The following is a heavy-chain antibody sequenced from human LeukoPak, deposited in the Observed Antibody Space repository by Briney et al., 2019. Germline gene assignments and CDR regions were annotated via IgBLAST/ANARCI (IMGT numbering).Heavy chain of an antibody. V-gene: IGHV4-59*01. CDR1: GGSISSYY. CDR2: IYYSGST. Sequence: SETLSLTCTVSGGSISSYYWSWIRQPPGKGLEWIGYIYYSGSTNYNPSLKSRVTISVDTSKNQFSLKLSSVTAADTAVYYCARDHYGYSLLRGQGTLVTVSS. D-gene: IGHD5-24*01. CDR3: ARDHYGYSLL. J-gene: IGHJ4*02.